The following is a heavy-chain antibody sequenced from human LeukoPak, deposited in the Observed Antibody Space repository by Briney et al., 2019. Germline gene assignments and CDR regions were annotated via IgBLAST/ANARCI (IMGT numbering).Heavy chain of an antibody. Sequence: SETLSLTCTVSGGSISSSSYYWGWIRQPPGKGLEWIGSIYYSGSTYYNPSLKSRVTISVDTSKNQFSLKLSSVTAADTAVYYCAISRYSSGWPNFDYWGQGTLVTVSS. D-gene: IGHD6-19*01. CDR2: IYYSGST. J-gene: IGHJ4*02. CDR1: GGSISSSSYY. V-gene: IGHV4-39*07. CDR3: AISRYSSGWPNFDY.